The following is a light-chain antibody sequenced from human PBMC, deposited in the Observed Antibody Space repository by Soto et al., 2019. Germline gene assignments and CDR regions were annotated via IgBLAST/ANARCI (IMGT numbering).Light chain of an antibody. V-gene: IGKV3-15*01. J-gene: IGKJ5*01. CDR3: QQSKDWHSIT. CDR1: QSIGEW. CDR2: DAA. Sequence: MTQSPSTLSASVGDRVTITCRASQSIGEWLAWYQQRPGQAPRLLIFDAATRATGIPARFSGSGSGTEFTLSISSLQSEDFAVYDGQQSKDWHSITFGQGTRLEIK.